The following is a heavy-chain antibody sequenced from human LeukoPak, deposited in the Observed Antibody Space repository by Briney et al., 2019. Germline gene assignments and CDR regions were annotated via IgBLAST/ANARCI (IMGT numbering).Heavy chain of an antibody. CDR3: ARQVGYGDYPEYFQH. J-gene: IGHJ1*01. V-gene: IGHV4-39*01. D-gene: IGHD4-17*01. CDR2: IYYSGSN. CDR1: GGSFSSSSYY. Sequence: SETLSLTCALSGGSFSSSSYYWGWIRQPPGKGLEWIGSIYYSGSNYYNPSLKSRVAIPADTSKNQFSLKLSSVTAAATAVYYCARQVGYGDYPEYFQHWGQGTLVTVSS.